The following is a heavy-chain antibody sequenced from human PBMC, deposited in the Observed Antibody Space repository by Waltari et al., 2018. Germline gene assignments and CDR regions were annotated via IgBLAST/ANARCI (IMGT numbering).Heavy chain of an antibody. CDR2: VRNKAKHYAT. Sequence: DVFLVESGGGLVQPGGSLKISCDASGFTFRDFAMHWVRQPSGKGLEWVGLVRNKAKHYATAYGESVRGRFTISRDDSKNTAFLQMNSLEPDDTAVYYCATITTPSDHWGQGTLVVVSS. D-gene: IGHD4-4*01. CDR1: GFTFRDFA. J-gene: IGHJ4*02. V-gene: IGHV3-73*01. CDR3: ATITTPSDH.